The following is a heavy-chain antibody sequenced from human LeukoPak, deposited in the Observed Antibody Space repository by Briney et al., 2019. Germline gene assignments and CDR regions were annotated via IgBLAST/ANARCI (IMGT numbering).Heavy chain of an antibody. V-gene: IGHV1-69*06. Sequence: ASVKVSCKASGGTFSSYAISWVRQAPGQGLEWMGGIIPIFGTANYAQKFQGRVTITADKSASTAYMELRSLRSDDTAVYYCARDQNSITMSTCMDVWGKGTTVTISS. J-gene: IGHJ6*03. CDR3: ARDQNSITMSTCMDV. D-gene: IGHD3-10*02. CDR1: GGTFSSYA. CDR2: IIPIFGTA.